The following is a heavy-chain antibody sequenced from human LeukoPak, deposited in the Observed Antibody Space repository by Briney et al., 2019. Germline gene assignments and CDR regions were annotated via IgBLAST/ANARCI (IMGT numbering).Heavy chain of an antibody. CDR1: GGSISSYY. CDR3: AKDPDYVWGSLFDY. D-gene: IGHD3-16*01. Sequence: PSETLSLTCTVSGGSISSYYWSWIRQPPGKGLEWIGEINHSGSTNYNPSLKSRVTISVDTSKNQFSLKLSSVTAADTAVYYCAKDPDYVWGSLFDYWGQGTLVTVSS. J-gene: IGHJ4*02. V-gene: IGHV4-34*01. CDR2: INHSGST.